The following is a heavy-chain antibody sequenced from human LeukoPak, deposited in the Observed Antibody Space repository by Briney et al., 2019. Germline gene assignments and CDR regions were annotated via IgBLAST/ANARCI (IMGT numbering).Heavy chain of an antibody. J-gene: IGHJ4*02. CDR3: ARAKALLFGVVPDY. CDR2: INPNSGGT. D-gene: IGHD3-3*01. Sequence: ASVKVSCKASGGTFSSYAISWVRRAPGQGLEWMGWINPNSGGTNYAQKFQGRVTMTRDTSISTAYMELSRLRSDDTAVYYCARAKALLFGVVPDYWGQGTLVTVSS. CDR1: GGTFSSYA. V-gene: IGHV1-2*02.